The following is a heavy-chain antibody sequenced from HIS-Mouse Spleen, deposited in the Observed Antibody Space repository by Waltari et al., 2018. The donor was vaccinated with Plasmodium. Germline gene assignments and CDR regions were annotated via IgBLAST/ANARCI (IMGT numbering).Heavy chain of an antibody. CDR1: GFTFSSFG. D-gene: IGHD6-13*01. CDR2: ISYDGSNK. V-gene: IGHV3-30*18. CDR3: AKDRRSSSWYVDY. Sequence: QVQLVEAGGGVVQPGRSLRLSCAASGFTFSSFGLLWVRRAPGKGLEWVAVISYDGSNKYYADSVKGRFTISRDNSKNTLYLQMNSLRAEDTAVYYCAKDRRSSSWYVDYWGQGTLVTVSS. J-gene: IGHJ4*02.